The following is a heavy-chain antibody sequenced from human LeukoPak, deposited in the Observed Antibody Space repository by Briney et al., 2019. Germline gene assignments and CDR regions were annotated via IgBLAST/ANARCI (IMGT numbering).Heavy chain of an antibody. D-gene: IGHD6-13*01. CDR1: GFTVSSNY. J-gene: IGHJ4*02. Sequence: PGGSLRLSCAASGFTVSSNYMSWVRQAPGKGLEWVSVIYSGGGTYYADSVKGRFTISRDNSKNTLYLQMNSLRAEDTAVYYCARGDSSSWYEFDHWGQGTLVTVSS. CDR2: IYSGGGT. V-gene: IGHV3-66*01. CDR3: ARGDSSSWYEFDH.